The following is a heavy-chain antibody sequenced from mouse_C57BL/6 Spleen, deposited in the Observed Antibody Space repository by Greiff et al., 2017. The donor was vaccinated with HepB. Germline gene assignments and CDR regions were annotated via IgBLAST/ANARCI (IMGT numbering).Heavy chain of an antibody. CDR2: IDPSDSYT. V-gene: IGHV1-69*01. Sequence: VKLQQPGAELVMPGASVKLSCKASGYTFTSYWMHWVKQRPGQGLEWIGEIDPSDSYTNYNQKFKGKSTLTVDKSSSTAYMQLSSLTSEDSAVYYCARGWLRYYYAMDYWGQGTSVTVSS. CDR3: ARGWLRYYYAMDY. CDR1: GYTFTSYW. D-gene: IGHD2-2*01. J-gene: IGHJ4*01.